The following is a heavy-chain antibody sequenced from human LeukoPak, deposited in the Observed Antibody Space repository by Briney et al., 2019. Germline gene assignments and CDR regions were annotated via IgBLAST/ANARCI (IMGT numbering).Heavy chain of an antibody. D-gene: IGHD4/OR15-4a*01. J-gene: IGHJ4*02. CDR3: SRTDNYDAGDY. CDR1: GFNFISYS. CDR2: ISSTSSYI. Sequence: GGSLRLSCAASGFNFISYSMNWVRQAPGKGLDWVSSISSTSSYIYYADSVKGRFTISRDNAKNSLDLQMNSLRAEDTAVYYCSRTDNYDAGDYWGQGALVTVSS. V-gene: IGHV3-21*06.